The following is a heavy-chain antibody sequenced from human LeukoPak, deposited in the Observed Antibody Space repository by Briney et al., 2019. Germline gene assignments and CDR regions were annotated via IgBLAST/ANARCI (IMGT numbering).Heavy chain of an antibody. CDR3: AKDWVALRTDAFDI. V-gene: IGHV3-9*01. Sequence: PGGSLRLSCAASGFTFDDYAMHWVRQAPGKGLEWVSGISWNSGSIGYADSVKGRFTISRDNAKNSLYLQMNSLRAEDTALYYCAKDWVALRTDAFDIWGQGTMVTVSS. J-gene: IGHJ3*02. D-gene: IGHD1-14*01. CDR1: GFTFDDYA. CDR2: ISWNSGSI.